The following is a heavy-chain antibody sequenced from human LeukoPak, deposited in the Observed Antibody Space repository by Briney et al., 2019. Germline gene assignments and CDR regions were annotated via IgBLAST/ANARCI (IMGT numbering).Heavy chain of an antibody. Sequence: ASVRVSCKASGYTFTHYDINWVRQAPGQGLEWMGWMSPNSGNTGYAHKFEDRVTMTADTSITTAYMEFSSLRSDDTAVYYCARGDWAPEYWGQGTLVTVSS. V-gene: IGHV1-8*01. CDR1: GYTFTHYD. CDR2: MSPNSGNT. CDR3: ARGDWAPEY. J-gene: IGHJ4*02. D-gene: IGHD3-9*01.